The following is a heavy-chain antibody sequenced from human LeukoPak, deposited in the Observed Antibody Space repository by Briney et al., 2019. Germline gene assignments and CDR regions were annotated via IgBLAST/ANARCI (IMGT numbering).Heavy chain of an antibody. CDR3: AKTYSSSRAHYYYYYYMDV. J-gene: IGHJ6*03. CDR1: GFTLSNYG. Sequence: PGGTLRLSCAASGFTLSNYGLSWVRQAPGKGLAWVSGISGSGGSTYYADSVKGRFTISRDNSKNTLYLQMNSLRAEDTAVYYCAKTYSSSRAHYYYYYYMDVWGKGTTVTVSS. V-gene: IGHV3-23*01. D-gene: IGHD6-13*01. CDR2: ISGSGGST.